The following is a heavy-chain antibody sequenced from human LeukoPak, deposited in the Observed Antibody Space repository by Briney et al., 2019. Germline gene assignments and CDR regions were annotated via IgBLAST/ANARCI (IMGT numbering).Heavy chain of an antibody. CDR2: INWNGGST. J-gene: IGHJ6*03. CDR3: ARVGYDFWSGYYRGVYYYYMDV. Sequence: PGGSLRLSCAASGFTFDDYGMSWVRQAPGKGLEWVSGINWNGGSTGYADSVKGRFTISRDNAKNSLYLQMNSLRAEDTALYYCARVGYDFWSGYYRGVYYYYMDVWGKGTTVTVSS. D-gene: IGHD3-3*01. CDR1: GFTFDDYG. V-gene: IGHV3-20*04.